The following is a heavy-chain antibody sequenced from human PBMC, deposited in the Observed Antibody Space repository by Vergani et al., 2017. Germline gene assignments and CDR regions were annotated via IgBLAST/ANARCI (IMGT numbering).Heavy chain of an antibody. CDR1: GYIFTDYW. CDR2: IYPRDSDT. CDR3: ASKESGFGYAPFDY. J-gene: IGHJ4*02. D-gene: IGHD6-25*01. Sequence: EVQLVPSGAEVKTPGAPLTISCKCSGYIFTDYWIGWVRQMAGKGLEWMGIIYPRDSDTRYSPSFQGQVTISADKSINTAYLQWSSLKASDTAMYYCASKESGFGYAPFDYWGQGTLVTVSS. V-gene: IGHV5-51*01.